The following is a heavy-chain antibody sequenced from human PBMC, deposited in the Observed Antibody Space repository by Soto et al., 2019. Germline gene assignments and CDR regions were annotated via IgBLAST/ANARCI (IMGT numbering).Heavy chain of an antibody. CDR2: ISGSGGGT. J-gene: IGHJ4*02. Sequence: EVQLLESGGGLVQPGGSLRLSCAASGFSFSSYAMSWVRQAPGKGLQWVSAISGSGGGTYYADSVKGRFTISRDTYKNTLYLQMNSLRAEDTAVYYCATDHPSVGATGGWYYFHYWGQGTLVTVSS. D-gene: IGHD1-26*01. CDR1: GFSFSSYA. CDR3: ATDHPSVGATGGWYYFHY. V-gene: IGHV3-23*01.